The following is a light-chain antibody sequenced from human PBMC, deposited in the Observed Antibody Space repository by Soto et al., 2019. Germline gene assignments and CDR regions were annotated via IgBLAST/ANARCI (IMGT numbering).Light chain of an antibody. J-gene: IGKJ4*01. Sequence: DIQMTQSPSTLSASVGDRVTITCRASQSISSWLAWYHQKPGKAPKLLIYKTSNLESGVPSRFSGSGSGTEFSLTISSLQPDDFATYYCQQYKSFSLTFGGGTRVEVK. CDR1: QSISSW. CDR2: KTS. V-gene: IGKV1-5*03. CDR3: QQYKSFSLT.